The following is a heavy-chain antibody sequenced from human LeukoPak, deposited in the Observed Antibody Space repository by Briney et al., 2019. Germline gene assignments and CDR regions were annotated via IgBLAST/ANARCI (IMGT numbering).Heavy chain of an antibody. CDR1: RGSINNQY. V-gene: IGHV4-4*07. CDR2: KYTNGES. CDR3: ARGYYGGAVDS. J-gene: IGHJ4*02. D-gene: IGHD3-16*01. Sequence: PSETLSLTCTVSRGSINNQYWSWIRQPAGKGLEWIGRKYTNGESDYNPSLKSRVAMSVDTSKSQFSLKLNYMTAADTALYYCARGYYGGAVDSWGQGILVIVSS.